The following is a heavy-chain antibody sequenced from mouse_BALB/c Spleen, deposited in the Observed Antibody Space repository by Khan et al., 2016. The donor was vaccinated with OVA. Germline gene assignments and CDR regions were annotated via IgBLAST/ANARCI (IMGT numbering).Heavy chain of an antibody. V-gene: IGHV3-2*02. CDR3: ARDGSRYNYAMDY. D-gene: IGHD2-3*01. CDR2: ISYSGSP. J-gene: IGHJ4*01. CDR1: GYSITSDYA. Sequence: EVKLEVSGPGLVKPSQSLSLTCTVTGYSITSDYAWNWIRQFPGNKLEWMGYISYSGSPNSNPSLKSRISITRDTSKNQFFLQLNSVTTEDTATYYCARDGSRYNYAMDYWGQGTSVTVSS.